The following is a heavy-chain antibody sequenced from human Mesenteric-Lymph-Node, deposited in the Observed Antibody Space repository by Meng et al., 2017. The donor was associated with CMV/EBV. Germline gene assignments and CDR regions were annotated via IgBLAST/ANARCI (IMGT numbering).Heavy chain of an antibody. CDR1: GGSISTYY. CDR2: IYYTGST. Sequence: SLTCTVCGGSISTYYWSWIRQPPGMGLEWIGYIYYTGSTNCSPSLKSRVTISIDTSKNHFSLKLSSVTAADTAVYYCARQFGNSWFDPWGQGTLVTVSS. D-gene: IGHD3-16*01. CDR3: ARQFGNSWFDP. J-gene: IGHJ5*02. V-gene: IGHV4-59*01.